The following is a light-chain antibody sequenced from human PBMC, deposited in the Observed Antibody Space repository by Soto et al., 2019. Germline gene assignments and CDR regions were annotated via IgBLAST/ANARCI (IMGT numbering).Light chain of an antibody. V-gene: IGLV2-14*03. CDR3: SAYTSTSTVL. Sequence: QSALTQPASVSGSPGQSITISCTGTSNDVGGNNHVSWYQQHPGKVPKLIIYDVNNRPSGVSNRFSASKSGNTASLTISGLQAEDEADYYCSAYTSTSTVLFGGGTKVTVL. CDR1: SNDVGGNNH. J-gene: IGLJ2*01. CDR2: DVN.